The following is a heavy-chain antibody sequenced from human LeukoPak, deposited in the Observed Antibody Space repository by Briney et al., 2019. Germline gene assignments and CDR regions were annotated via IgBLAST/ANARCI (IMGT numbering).Heavy chain of an antibody. Sequence: GGSLRLSCAASGFTVSSNYMNWVRQAPGKGLEWVSVIYGGGNIYYADSVKGRFTVSRDNSKNTLYLQMNSLRAEDTAVYYCARGAGYNYPYYFDYWGQGTLVTVSS. CDR2: IYGGGNI. J-gene: IGHJ4*02. CDR3: ARGAGYNYPYYFDY. D-gene: IGHD5-24*01. V-gene: IGHV3-53*01. CDR1: GFTVSSNY.